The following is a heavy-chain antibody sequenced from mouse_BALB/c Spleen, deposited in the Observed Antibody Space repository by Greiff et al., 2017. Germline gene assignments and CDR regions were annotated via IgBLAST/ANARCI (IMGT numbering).Heavy chain of an antibody. J-gene: IGHJ3*01. D-gene: IGHD4-1*02. V-gene: IGHV7-3*02. Sequence: EVQLVESGGGLVQPGGSLRLSCATSGFTFTDYYMSWVRQPPGKALEWLGFIRNKANGYTTEYSASVMGRFTISRDNSKSILYLQMNTLRAEDSATYYCARDNSWFAYWGQGTLVTVSA. CDR2: IRNKANGYTT. CDR1: GFTFTDYY. CDR3: ARDNSWFAY.